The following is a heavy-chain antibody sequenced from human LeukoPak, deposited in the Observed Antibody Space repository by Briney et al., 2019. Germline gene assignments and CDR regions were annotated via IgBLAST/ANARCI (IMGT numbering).Heavy chain of an antibody. D-gene: IGHD6-19*01. V-gene: IGHV4-59*01. Sequence: SETLSLTCTVSGGSISSYYWSWIRQPPGKGLEWIGYIYYSGSTNYNPSLKSRVTISVDTSKNQFSLKLSSVTAANTAVYYCARVQQQWLGAYPDYWGQGTLVTVSS. J-gene: IGHJ4*02. CDR2: IYYSGST. CDR1: GGSISSYY. CDR3: ARVQQQWLGAYPDY.